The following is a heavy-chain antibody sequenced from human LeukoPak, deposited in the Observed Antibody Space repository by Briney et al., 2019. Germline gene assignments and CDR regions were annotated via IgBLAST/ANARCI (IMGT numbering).Heavy chain of an antibody. CDR1: GYTFTGYY. Sequence: ASVKVSCKASGYTFTGYYMHWVRQAPGQGLEGMGWINPNSGGTNYAQKFQGRVTMTRDTSISTAYMELSRLRSDDTAVYYCARVQAMIVVASYYFDYWGQGTLVTVSS. J-gene: IGHJ4*02. CDR3: ARVQAMIVVASYYFDY. V-gene: IGHV1-2*02. D-gene: IGHD3-22*01. CDR2: INPNSGGT.